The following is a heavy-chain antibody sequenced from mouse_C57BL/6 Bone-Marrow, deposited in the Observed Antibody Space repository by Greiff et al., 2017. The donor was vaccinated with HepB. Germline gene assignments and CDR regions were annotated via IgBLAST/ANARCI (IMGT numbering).Heavy chain of an antibody. V-gene: IGHV5-6*01. Sequence: EVQGVESGGDLVKPGGSLKLSCAASGFTFSSYGMSWVRQTPDKRLEWVATISSGGSYTYYPDSVKGRFTISRDNAKNTLYLQMSSLKSEDTAMYYCARRTTVVANTLYWYFDVWGTGTTVTVSS. D-gene: IGHD1-1*01. CDR1: GFTFSSYG. J-gene: IGHJ1*03. CDR2: ISSGGSYT. CDR3: ARRTTVVANTLYWYFDV.